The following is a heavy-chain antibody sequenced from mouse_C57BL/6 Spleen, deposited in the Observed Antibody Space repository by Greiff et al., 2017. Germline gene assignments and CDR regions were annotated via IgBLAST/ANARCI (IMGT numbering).Heavy chain of an antibody. CDR3: ASGNYESVDY. Sequence: QVQLQQPGAELVMPGASVKLSCKASGYTFTSYWMHWVKQRPGQGLEWIGEIDPSDSYTNYNQKFKGKSTLTVDKSSSTAYMQLSSLTSEDSAVYYCASGNYESVDYWGQGTTLTVSS. CDR1: GYTFTSYW. D-gene: IGHD2-1*01. J-gene: IGHJ2*01. CDR2: IDPSDSYT. V-gene: IGHV1-69*01.